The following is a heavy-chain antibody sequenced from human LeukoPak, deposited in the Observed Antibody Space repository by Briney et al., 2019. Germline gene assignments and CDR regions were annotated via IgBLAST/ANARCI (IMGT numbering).Heavy chain of an antibody. CDR2: IYYSGST. J-gene: IGHJ4*02. CDR1: GGSISSYY. V-gene: IGHV4-59*01. Sequence: SETLSLTCAVSGGSISSYYWSWIRQPPGKGLEWIGYIYYSGSTNYNPSLKSRVTISVDTSKNQFSLKLSSVTAADTAVYYCASLIHSSGWDLDYWGQGTLVTVSS. CDR3: ASLIHSSGWDLDY. D-gene: IGHD6-19*01.